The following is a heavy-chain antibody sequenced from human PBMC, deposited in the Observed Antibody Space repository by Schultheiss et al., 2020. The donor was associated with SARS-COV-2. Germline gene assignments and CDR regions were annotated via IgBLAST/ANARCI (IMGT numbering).Heavy chain of an antibody. CDR1: GFTFSNAW. J-gene: IGHJ6*02. CDR3: ATMGGYGRRDV. V-gene: IGHV3-30*03. CDR2: ISNDGSNK. D-gene: IGHD5-12*01. Sequence: GGSLRLSCAASGFTFSNAWMNWVRQAPGKGLEWVAVISNDGSNKYYADSVKGRFTISRDNSENTLYLQMNSLRAEDTAVYYCATMGGYGRRDVWGQGTTVTVSS.